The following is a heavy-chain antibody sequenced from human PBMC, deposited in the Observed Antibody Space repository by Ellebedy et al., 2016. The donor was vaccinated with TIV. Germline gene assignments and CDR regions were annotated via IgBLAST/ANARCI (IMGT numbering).Heavy chain of an antibody. J-gene: IGHJ4*02. Sequence: GESLKIPXAASGFTFSSYDMHWVRQATGKGLEWVSAIGTAGDTYYPGSVKGRFTISRENAKNSLYLQMNSLRAGDTAVYYCARGGTYYYDSSGYYPEFLPDYWGQGTLVTVSS. CDR2: IGTAGDT. V-gene: IGHV3-13*04. CDR1: GFTFSSYD. CDR3: ARGGTYYYDSSGYYPEFLPDY. D-gene: IGHD3-22*01.